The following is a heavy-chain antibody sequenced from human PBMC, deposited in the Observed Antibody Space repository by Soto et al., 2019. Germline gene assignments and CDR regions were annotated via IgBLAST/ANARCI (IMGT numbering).Heavy chain of an antibody. CDR1: GFTFPNYG. CDR3: AKVGIAARPLTIIGDYYYGMDV. Sequence: PGGSLRLSCVAAGFTFPNYGMSWVRQAPGKGLEWVSGISGSGYSTYYADSVKGRFTISRDNSKNTLYLQMNSLRAEDTAVYYCAKVGIAARPLTIIGDYYYGMDVWGQGTTVTVSS. V-gene: IGHV3-23*01. J-gene: IGHJ6*02. D-gene: IGHD6-6*01. CDR2: ISGSGYST.